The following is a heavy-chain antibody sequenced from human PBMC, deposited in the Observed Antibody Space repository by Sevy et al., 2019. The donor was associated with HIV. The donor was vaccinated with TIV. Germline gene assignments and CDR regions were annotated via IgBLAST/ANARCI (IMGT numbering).Heavy chain of an antibody. CDR2: ISGSGGST. V-gene: IGHV3-23*01. CDR1: GFTFSSYA. CDR3: AKVATVTTFRYFDY. D-gene: IGHD4-4*01. Sequence: GESLKISCAASGFTFSSYAMSWVRQAPGKGLEWVSAISGSGGSTYYADSVKGRFTISRDNSKNTLYLQMNSLRAEDTAVYYCAKVATVTTFRYFDYWGQGTLVTVSS. J-gene: IGHJ4*02.